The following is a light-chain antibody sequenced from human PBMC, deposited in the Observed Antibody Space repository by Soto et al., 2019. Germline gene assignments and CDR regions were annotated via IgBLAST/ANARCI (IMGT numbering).Light chain of an antibody. CDR2: DAS. CDR1: PDISNY. V-gene: IGKV1-33*01. Sequence: DIQMTQSPSSLSASVGDRVTITCQASPDISNYLNWYQQKPGKAPKLLIYDASNLETGGPSRFSGSGSGTDFTFTISSLQPEDIATYYCQQYDNLPYTFGQGTKLEIK. CDR3: QQYDNLPYT. J-gene: IGKJ2*01.